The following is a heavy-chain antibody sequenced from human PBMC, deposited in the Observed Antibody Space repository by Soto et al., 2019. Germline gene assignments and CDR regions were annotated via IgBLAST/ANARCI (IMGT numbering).Heavy chain of an antibody. CDR3: ASLRGTIDY. CDR1: GGSISSYY. D-gene: IGHD2-2*01. CDR2: IHSSGYT. J-gene: IGHJ4*02. Sequence: QVHLQESGPGLVKPSETLSLTCTVSGGSISSYYWNWIRQPAGKGLEWIGRIHSSGYTNYNSSLRSRVTMSVDSSKSQISLKMTSVTAADTAVYYCASLRGTIDYWAQGTLVTVSS. V-gene: IGHV4-4*07.